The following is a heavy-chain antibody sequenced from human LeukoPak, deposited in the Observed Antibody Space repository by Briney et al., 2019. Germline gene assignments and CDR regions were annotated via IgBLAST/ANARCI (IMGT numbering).Heavy chain of an antibody. CDR2: IYYSGST. D-gene: IGHD6-19*01. CDR1: GGSLSSYY. CDR3: ARHKQWPYYFDY. V-gene: IGHV4-59*08. J-gene: IGHJ4*02. Sequence: SETLSLTCTVSGGSLSSYYWSWIRQPPGKGLEWIGYIYYSGSTNYNPSLKSRVTISVDTFKNQFSLKLSSVTAADTAVYYCARHKQWPYYFDYWGQGTLVTVSS.